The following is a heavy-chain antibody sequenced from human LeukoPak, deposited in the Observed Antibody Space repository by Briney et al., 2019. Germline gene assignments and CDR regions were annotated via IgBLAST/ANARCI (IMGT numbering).Heavy chain of an antibody. CDR1: GFTVSSNY. V-gene: IGHV3-66*02. CDR2: IYSGGGT. J-gene: IGHJ6*03. Sequence: GGSLRLSCAASGFTVSSNYMSWVRQAPGKGLEWVSVIYSGGGTYYADSVKGRFTISRDNSKNTLYLQMNSLRAEDTAVYYCARAGSYDFWSGYYNGYYYYYMDVWGKGTTVTVSS. D-gene: IGHD3-3*01. CDR3: ARAGSYDFWSGYYNGYYYYYMDV.